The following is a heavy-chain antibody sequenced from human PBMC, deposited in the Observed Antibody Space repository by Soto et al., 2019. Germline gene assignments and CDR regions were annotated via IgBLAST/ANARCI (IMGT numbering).Heavy chain of an antibody. D-gene: IGHD2-15*01. CDR1: GFTFSSYA. V-gene: IGHV3-23*01. CDR3: ARDGYCSGGSCYSVPVFDY. Sequence: GGLRLSCAASGFTFSSYAMNWVRQAPGKGLEWVSTISSGGGSTYYADSVKGRFTISRDNSKNTLYLQMNSLRAEDTAVYYCARDGYCSGGSCYSVPVFDYWGQGTLVTVSS. CDR2: ISSGGGST. J-gene: IGHJ4*02.